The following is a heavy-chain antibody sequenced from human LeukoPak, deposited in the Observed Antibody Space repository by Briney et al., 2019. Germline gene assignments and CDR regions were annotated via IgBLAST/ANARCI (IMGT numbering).Heavy chain of an antibody. Sequence: PGGSLRLSCAASGFTFSSYAMSWVRQAPGKGLEWVSAISGSGGSTYYADSVKGRFTISRDNSKNTLYLQMNSLRAEDTAVYYCAKDEWYCSSTSCSYFGYWGQGTLVTVSS. CDR3: AKDEWYCSSTSCSYFGY. CDR1: GFTFSSYA. CDR2: ISGSGGST. V-gene: IGHV3-23*01. D-gene: IGHD2-2*01. J-gene: IGHJ4*02.